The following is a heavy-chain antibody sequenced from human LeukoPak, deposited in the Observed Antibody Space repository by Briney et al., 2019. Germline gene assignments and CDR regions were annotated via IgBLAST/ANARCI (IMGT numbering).Heavy chain of an antibody. D-gene: IGHD1-7*01. Sequence: SETLSLTCTVSGGSISSSSYYWGWIRQPPGKGLEWIGSIYYSGSTYYSPSLKSRVTISVDTSKNQFSLKLSSVTAADTAVYYCARVGLSYITGTNLYFDYWGQGTLVTVSS. CDR3: ARVGLSYITGTNLYFDY. CDR1: GGSISSSSYY. J-gene: IGHJ4*02. CDR2: IYYSGST. V-gene: IGHV4-39*07.